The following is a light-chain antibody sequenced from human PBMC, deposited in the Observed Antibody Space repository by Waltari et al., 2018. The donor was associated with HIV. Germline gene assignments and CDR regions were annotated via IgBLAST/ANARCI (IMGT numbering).Light chain of an antibody. CDR1: NSNIGIST. Sequence: QSVLTQPPSASGAPGQTVTISCSGSNSNIGISTVNCYQQFPGTAPKLLIYDNNQRPSGVPERFSGSKSGTSASLAIRGVQSEDEADYYCAAWDDRLDGPWVFGGGTKLTVL. V-gene: IGLV1-44*01. CDR3: AAWDDRLDGPWV. J-gene: IGLJ3*02. CDR2: DNN.